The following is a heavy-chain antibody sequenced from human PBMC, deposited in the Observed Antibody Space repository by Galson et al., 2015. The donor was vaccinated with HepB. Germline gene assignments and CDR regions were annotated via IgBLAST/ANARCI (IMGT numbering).Heavy chain of an antibody. CDR1: GFTFNNYA. V-gene: IGHV3-23*01. J-gene: IGHJ3*02. CDR2: IGGSGGGA. CDR3: AKGRSTWYGVFDI. D-gene: IGHD4-17*01. Sequence: SLRLSCAASGFTFNNYAMNWVRQAPGKSLEWVSGIGGSGGGAYYADSVKGRFTISRNNSRNTLYLQMNSLRAEDTAVYYCAKGRSTWYGVFDIWGQGTMVAVSS.